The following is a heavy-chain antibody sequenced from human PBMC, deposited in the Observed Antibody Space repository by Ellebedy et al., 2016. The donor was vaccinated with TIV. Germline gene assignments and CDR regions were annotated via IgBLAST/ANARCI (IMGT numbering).Heavy chain of an antibody. J-gene: IGHJ4*02. V-gene: IGHV3-7*01. CDR3: ARGRGPTDY. CDR1: GFTVSSNY. Sequence: GESLNISCAASGFTVSSNYMSWVRQAPGKGLEWVANIKQDGSEKYYVDSVKGRFTISRDNAKNSLYLQMNSLRAEDTAVYYCARGRGPTDYWGQGTLVTVSS. D-gene: IGHD3-10*01. CDR2: IKQDGSEK.